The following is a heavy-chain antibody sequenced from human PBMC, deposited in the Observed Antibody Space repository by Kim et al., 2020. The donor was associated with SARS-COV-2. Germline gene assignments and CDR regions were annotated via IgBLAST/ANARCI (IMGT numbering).Heavy chain of an antibody. CDR2: TSYDGGNI. D-gene: IGHD3-22*01. CDR3: AKALDYNYESSLDY. J-gene: IGHJ4*02. V-gene: IGHV3-30*18. CDR1: GFTFSTYG. Sequence: GGSLRLSCAASGFTFSTYGMHWVRQAPGKGLEWVALTSYDGGNIYYADSVRGRFTVSRDNSKNTMYLQMNSLRDDDTAVYYCAKALDYNYESSLDYWGQGTLVTVSS.